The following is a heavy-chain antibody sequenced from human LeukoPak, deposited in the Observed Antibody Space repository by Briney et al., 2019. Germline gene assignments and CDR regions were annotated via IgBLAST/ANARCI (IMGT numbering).Heavy chain of an antibody. CDR3: ARSPDILTGENFDY. J-gene: IGHJ4*02. CDR2: INLNSGGT. D-gene: IGHD3-9*01. V-gene: IGHV1-2*02. Sequence: ASVRVSCKASGYTFTGYYMHWVRQAPGQGLERMGWINLNSGGTNYAQKFQDRVTMTRDTSISTAYMELSRLRFDDTAVYYCARSPDILTGENFDYWGQGTLVTVSS. CDR1: GYTFTGYY.